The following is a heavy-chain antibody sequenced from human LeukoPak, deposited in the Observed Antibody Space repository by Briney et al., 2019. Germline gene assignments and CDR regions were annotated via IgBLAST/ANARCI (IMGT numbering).Heavy chain of an antibody. Sequence: GASVKVSCKASGYTFTGYYMHWVRQAPGQGLEWMGWINPNSGGTNYAQKFQGRVTMTRDTSISTAYMELSRLRSDDTAVYYCARSYGPGSGSYCYYYYMDVWGRGTTVTVSS. CDR1: GYTFTGYY. CDR3: ARSYGPGSGSYCYYYYMDV. CDR2: INPNSGGT. J-gene: IGHJ6*03. V-gene: IGHV1-2*02. D-gene: IGHD3-10*01.